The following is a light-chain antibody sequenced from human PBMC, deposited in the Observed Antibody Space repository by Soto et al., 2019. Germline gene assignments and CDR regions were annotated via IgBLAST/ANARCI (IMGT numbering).Light chain of an antibody. Sequence: DIQMTQSPSSLSSSVGDRVTITCRASQNINNYLNWYQQKPGKAPKLLIYGASSLQSRVPSRFSGSGSGTHFTLIITLLPPEDFATYYCQQLYTISYTFGQGTKVEIK. V-gene: IGKV1-39*01. CDR1: QNINNY. CDR3: QQLYTISYT. CDR2: GAS. J-gene: IGKJ2*01.